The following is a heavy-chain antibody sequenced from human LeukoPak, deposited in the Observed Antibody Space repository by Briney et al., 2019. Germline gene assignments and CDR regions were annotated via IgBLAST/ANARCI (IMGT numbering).Heavy chain of an antibody. D-gene: IGHD3-10*01. V-gene: IGHV4-39*01. Sequence: SEILSLTCTVSGGSISSSSYYWGWIRQPPGKGLEWIGSIYYSGSTYYNPSLKSRVTISVDTSKNQFSLKLSSVTAADTAVYYCARPRSYYGSGSYYRKLGANHYYFDYWGQGTLVTVSP. J-gene: IGHJ4*02. CDR3: ARPRSYYGSGSYYRKLGANHYYFDY. CDR2: IYYSGST. CDR1: GGSISSSSYY.